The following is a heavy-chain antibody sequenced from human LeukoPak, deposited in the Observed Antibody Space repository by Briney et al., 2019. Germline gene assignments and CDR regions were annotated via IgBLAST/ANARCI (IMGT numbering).Heavy chain of an antibody. CDR1: GFTFSSYE. CDR3: ARAAGYELFDY. Sequence: PGGSLRLSCAASGFTFSSYELNWVRQAPGKGLEWVSYISSSGSTIYYADSVKGRFTISRDNAKNSLYLQTNSLRAEDTAVYYCARAAGYELFDYWGQGTLVTVSS. J-gene: IGHJ4*02. V-gene: IGHV3-48*03. D-gene: IGHD5-12*01. CDR2: ISSSGSTI.